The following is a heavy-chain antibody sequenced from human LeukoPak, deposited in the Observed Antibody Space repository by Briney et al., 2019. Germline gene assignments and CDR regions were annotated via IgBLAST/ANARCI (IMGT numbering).Heavy chain of an antibody. Sequence: GGSLRLSCAASGFTFSSYSMNWVRQAPGKGLEWVSSISSSSSYIYYADSVKGRFTISRDNAKNSLFLQMNSLRAEDTALYHCARRGYSYGPDYWGQGTLVTVSS. J-gene: IGHJ4*02. CDR3: ARRGYSYGPDY. V-gene: IGHV3-21*04. CDR1: GFTFSSYS. CDR2: ISSSSSYI. D-gene: IGHD5-18*01.